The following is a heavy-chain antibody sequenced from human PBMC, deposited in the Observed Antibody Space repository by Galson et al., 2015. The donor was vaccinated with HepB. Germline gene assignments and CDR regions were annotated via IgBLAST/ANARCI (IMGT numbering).Heavy chain of an antibody. CDR1: GFTDRGNY. V-gene: IGHV3-53*04. J-gene: IGHJ6*02. Sequence: SLRLSCAAYGFTDRGNYMSWARQAPGKGLEWVSVLYSGGSTFYADSVKGRFTISRHNSKNTLYLQMNSLRAEDTAVYYCAKYLRSELGYYYGMDVWGQGTTVTVSS. D-gene: IGHD2/OR15-2a*01. CDR3: AKYLRSELGYYYGMDV. CDR2: LYSGGST.